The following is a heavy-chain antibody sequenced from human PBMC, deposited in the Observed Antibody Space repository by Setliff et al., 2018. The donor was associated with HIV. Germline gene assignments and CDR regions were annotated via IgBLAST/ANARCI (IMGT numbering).Heavy chain of an antibody. CDR1: GYSFINYG. Sequence: ASVKVSCKASGYSFINYGISWVRQAPGQGPEWMGWISPYTGNTDYAPRLLGRVTMTTDTSTSTAYLELRSLTSDDTAVYYCARDWGGFTMIGHAFDIWGQGTMVTVSS. CDR3: ARDWGGFTMIGHAFDI. V-gene: IGHV1-18*01. D-gene: IGHD3-22*01. CDR2: ISPYTGNT. J-gene: IGHJ3*02.